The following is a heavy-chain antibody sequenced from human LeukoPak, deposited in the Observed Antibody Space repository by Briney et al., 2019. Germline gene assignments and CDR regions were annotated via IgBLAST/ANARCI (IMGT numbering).Heavy chain of an antibody. CDR3: ARVHQSLYYYYYGMDV. Sequence: SVKVSCKASGGTFSSYAISWVRQAPGQGLEWMGRIIPILGIANYAQKFQGRVTITADKSTSTAYMELSSLRSEDTAVYYCARVHQSLYYYYYGMDVWGQGTTVTVSS. CDR2: IIPILGIA. CDR1: GGTFSSYA. J-gene: IGHJ6*02. V-gene: IGHV1-69*04. D-gene: IGHD1-26*01.